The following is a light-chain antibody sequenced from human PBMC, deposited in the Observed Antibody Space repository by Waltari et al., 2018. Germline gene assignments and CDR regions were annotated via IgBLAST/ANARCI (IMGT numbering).Light chain of an antibody. V-gene: IGKV2-28*01. CDR2: LGS. CDR3: MQNRQITWT. CDR1: QSLLHTNGNNY. J-gene: IGKJ1*01. Sequence: DIVMTQSPLSLPVTPGEPASISCRSSQSLLHTNGNNYLDWYLQKPGQSPQLLIYLGSYRAFGVPDRFSGGGSGTNFTLKVSRVEAEDVGVYYCMQNRQITWTFGQGTKVEIK.